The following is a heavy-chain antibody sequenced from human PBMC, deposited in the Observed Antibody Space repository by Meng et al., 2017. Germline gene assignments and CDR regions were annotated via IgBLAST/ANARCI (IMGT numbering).Heavy chain of an antibody. V-gene: IGHV4-61*02. Sequence: SETLSLTCTVSGGSISSGGYYWSWIRQPAGKGLEWIGRIYTSGSTNYNPSLKSRVTISVDTSKNQFSLKLSSVTAADTAVYYCAAEYDILTGYYKGYYFDYWGQGTLVTVSS. J-gene: IGHJ4*02. CDR3: AAEYDILTGYYKGYYFDY. D-gene: IGHD3-9*01. CDR2: IYTSGST. CDR1: GGSISSGGYY.